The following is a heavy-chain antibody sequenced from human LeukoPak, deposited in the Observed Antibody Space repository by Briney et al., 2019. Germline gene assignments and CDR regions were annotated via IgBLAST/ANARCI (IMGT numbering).Heavy chain of an antibody. Sequence: GGSLRLSCAASGFTFSNYGMHWVRQAPGKGLEWVAFVRYDETTKFYADSVKGRVIISRDNSKTTLYLQMNSLRAEDTAVYYCAPNYYDSSGYPSEVDYWGQGTLVTVSS. CDR3: APNYYDSSGYPSEVDY. CDR2: VRYDETTK. CDR1: GFTFSNYG. J-gene: IGHJ4*02. V-gene: IGHV3-30*02. D-gene: IGHD3-22*01.